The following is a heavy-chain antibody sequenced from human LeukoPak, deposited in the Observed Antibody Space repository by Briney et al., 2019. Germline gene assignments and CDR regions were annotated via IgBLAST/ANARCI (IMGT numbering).Heavy chain of an antibody. CDR2: IYYSGST. J-gene: IGHJ4*02. CDR3: ARQHSSSYFFDY. D-gene: IGHD6-6*01. V-gene: IGHV4-59*01. Sequence: KASETLSLTCTVSGGSISSYYWSWIRQPPGKGLEWIGYIYYSGSTNYNPSLKSRVTISVDTSKNQFSLKLSSVTAADTAVYYCARQHSSSYFFDYWGQGTLVTVSS. CDR1: GGSISSYY.